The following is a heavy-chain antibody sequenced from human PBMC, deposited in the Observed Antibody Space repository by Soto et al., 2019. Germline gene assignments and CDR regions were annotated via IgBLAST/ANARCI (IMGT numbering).Heavy chain of an antibody. V-gene: IGHV3-30*18. CDR1: GFTFSSYG. CDR3: AKVQVVVAATPYYYGMDV. CDR2: ISYDGSNK. Sequence: QVQLVESGGGVVQPGRSLRLSCAASGFTFSSYGMHWVRQDPGKGLEWVAVISYDGSNKYYADSVKGRFTISRDNSKNTLYLQMNSLRAEDTAVYYCAKVQVVVAATPYYYGMDVWGQGTTVTVSS. J-gene: IGHJ6*02. D-gene: IGHD2-15*01.